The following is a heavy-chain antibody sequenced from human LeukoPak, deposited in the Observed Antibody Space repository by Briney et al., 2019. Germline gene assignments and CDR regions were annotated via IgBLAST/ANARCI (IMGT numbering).Heavy chain of an antibody. J-gene: IGHJ4*02. Sequence: GGSLRLSCAASGFTFSSYSMNWDRQAPGKGLEWVSYIGGRGSNICYADSVKGRFTISRDNAKNSVNLQMNSLRAEDTAVYYCARSRPRGFTMIVVVNPDFDYWGQGTLVTVPS. CDR2: IGGRGSNI. V-gene: IGHV3-48*01. CDR1: GFTFSSYS. D-gene: IGHD3-22*01. CDR3: ARSRPRGFTMIVVVNPDFDY.